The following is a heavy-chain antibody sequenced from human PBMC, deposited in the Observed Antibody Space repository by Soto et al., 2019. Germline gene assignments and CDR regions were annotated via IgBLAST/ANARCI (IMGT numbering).Heavy chain of an antibody. CDR2: ILPVLGNT. Sequence: QVQLVQSGPQVKKPGSSVKVSCTASGGTFGRYTISWVLQAPGQGLEWMGGILPVLGNTNVAQRFQDRLTFTADESTSTAYLELSSLRPEDTAVYYCARASVVLTGTNAAFAHWGQGILVTVSS. V-gene: IGHV1-69*16. CDR1: GGTFGRYT. J-gene: IGHJ4*02. D-gene: IGHD3-9*01. CDR3: ARASVVLTGTNAAFAH.